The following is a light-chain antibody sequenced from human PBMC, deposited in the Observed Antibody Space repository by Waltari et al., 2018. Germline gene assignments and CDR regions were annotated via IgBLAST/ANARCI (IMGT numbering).Light chain of an antibody. V-gene: IGKV4-1*01. CDR1: QTVLYSDNNNY. J-gene: IGKJ3*01. Sequence: DIVMTQSPDSLAVSLGERASINCKSSQTVLYSDNNNYLGWYQQRPGQPPKLLISWASTRESGVPDRFSGSGSGTDFTLTINSLQAEDVAIYYCQQYNNYPPTFGPGTKVDVK. CDR2: WAS. CDR3: QQYNNYPPT.